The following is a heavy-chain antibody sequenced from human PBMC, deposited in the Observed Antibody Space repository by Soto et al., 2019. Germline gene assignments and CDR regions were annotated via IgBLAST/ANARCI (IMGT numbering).Heavy chain of an antibody. CDR2: IPQEGSDG. CDR3: ARDQLILPAHDFFYGSDV. Sequence: DVQLEESGGGLVQPGESLRLSCEVSGFTLSMYSMTWVRQAPGTGLECVANIPQEGSDGHSVDAVKGRFTISRDNAKNSVYLQMNSLRAEDTAVYYCARDQLILPAHDFFYGSDVGGQGAKVTVSS. CDR1: GFTLSMYS. V-gene: IGHV3-7*03. J-gene: IGHJ6*02. D-gene: IGHD2-21*02.